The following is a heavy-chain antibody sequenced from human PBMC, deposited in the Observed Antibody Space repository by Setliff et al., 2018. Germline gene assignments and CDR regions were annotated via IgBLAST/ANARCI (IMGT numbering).Heavy chain of an antibody. Sequence: SETLSLTCAVYGGSFDGFFWSWIRQPPGKGLEWIGEINHSGSTSFHPSLKSRVTISVDTSKNQFSLKLSSVTAADTAVYYCARAPRNFGVVINYYYYYYGMDVWGQGTTVTVSS. CDR3: ARAPRNFGVVINYYYYYYGMDV. CDR2: INHSGST. CDR1: GGSFDGFF. D-gene: IGHD3-3*01. V-gene: IGHV4-34*01. J-gene: IGHJ6*02.